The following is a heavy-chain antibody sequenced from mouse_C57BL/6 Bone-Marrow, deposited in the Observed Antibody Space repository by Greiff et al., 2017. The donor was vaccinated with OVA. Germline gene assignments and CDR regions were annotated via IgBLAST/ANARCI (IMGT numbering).Heavy chain of an antibody. CDR3: ARVSYYGSSYYAMDY. V-gene: IGHV1-82*01. J-gene: IGHJ4*01. D-gene: IGHD1-1*01. CDR2: IYPGDGDT. Sequence: QVQLKESGPELVKPGASVKISCKASGYAFSSSWMSWVKQRPGKGLEWIGRIYPGDGDTNYNGKFKGKATLTADKSSSTAYMQLSSLTSEDSAVYFCARVSYYGSSYYAMDYWGQGTSVTVSS. CDR1: GYAFSSSW.